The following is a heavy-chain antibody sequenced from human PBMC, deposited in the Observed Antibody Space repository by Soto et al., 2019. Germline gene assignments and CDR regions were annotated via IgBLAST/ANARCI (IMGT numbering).Heavy chain of an antibody. V-gene: IGHV1-69*02. CDR3: ATTYCSSTSCSHSNYYYYMDV. Sequence: GASVKVSCKASGGTFSSYTISWVRQAPGQGLEWMGRIIPILGIANYAQKFQGRVTITADKSTDTAYMELSSLRSEDTAVYYCATTYCSSTSCSHSNYYYYMDVWGKGTTVTVSS. J-gene: IGHJ6*03. D-gene: IGHD2-2*01. CDR1: GGTFSSYT. CDR2: IIPILGIA.